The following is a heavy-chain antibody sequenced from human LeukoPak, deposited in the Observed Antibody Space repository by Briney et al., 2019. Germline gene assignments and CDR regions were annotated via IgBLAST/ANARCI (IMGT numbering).Heavy chain of an antibody. D-gene: IGHD3-22*01. V-gene: IGHV3-53*01. J-gene: IGHJ4*02. CDR3: ARNLYYYDSSNYFYY. CDR1: GFTFSSNY. CDR2: IYTGGST. Sequence: PGGSLRLSCAASGFTFSSNYMSWVRQAPGKGLEWGSVIYTGGSTYYADSVKGRFTISRDNSKNTLYLQMNSLRAEDTAVYYCARNLYYYDSSNYFYYWGQGTLVTVSS.